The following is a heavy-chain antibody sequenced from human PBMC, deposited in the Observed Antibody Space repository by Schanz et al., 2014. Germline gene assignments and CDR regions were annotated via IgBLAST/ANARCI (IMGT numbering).Heavy chain of an antibody. CDR3: ARIGGSVFDY. J-gene: IGHJ4*02. Sequence: EVQLVESGGGLVKPGGFLRLSCAASGFTFSDAWMSWVRQAPGKGLEWVGRIKSKTDGGTRDYAAPVKGRFTISTDDSKNTVYLQMNSLQTEDTAVYYCARIGGSVFDYWAQGTLVTVSS. V-gene: IGHV3-15*01. CDR1: GFTFSDAW. D-gene: IGHD3-10*01. CDR2: IKSKTDGGTR.